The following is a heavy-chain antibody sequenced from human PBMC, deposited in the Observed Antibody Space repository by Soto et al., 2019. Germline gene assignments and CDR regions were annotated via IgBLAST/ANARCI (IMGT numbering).Heavy chain of an antibody. CDR2: INPAGTIT. CDR3: TSDTFGLRDT. D-gene: IGHD3-16*01. V-gene: IGHV3-74*01. CDR1: GFTFSHYW. J-gene: IGHJ5*02. Sequence: GGSLRLSCAASGFTFSHYWMHWVRQTPGKGLVWVSRINPAGTITNYADSVEGRFTISRDNADSALFLQMNSLSAEDTAIYYCTSDTFGLRDTWGQGTLVTVSA.